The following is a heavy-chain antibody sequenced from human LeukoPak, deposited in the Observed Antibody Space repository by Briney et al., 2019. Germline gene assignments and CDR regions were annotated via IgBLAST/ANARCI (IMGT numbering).Heavy chain of an antibody. CDR3: ARLADDY. V-gene: IGHV3-48*03. CDR2: ISSSGSTI. J-gene: IGHJ4*02. D-gene: IGHD3-3*02. CDR1: GVSFSSYE. Sequence: GSLRLPCAASGVSFSSYERNWVRRAAGGGLVWVSYISSSGSTINYAGSVKGRFTISRDNAKNSLYLQMNSLRAEDTAVYYCARLADDYWGQGTLVTVSS.